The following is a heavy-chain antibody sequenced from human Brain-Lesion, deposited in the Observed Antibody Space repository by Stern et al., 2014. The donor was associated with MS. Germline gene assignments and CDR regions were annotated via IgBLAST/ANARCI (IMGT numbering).Heavy chain of an antibody. Sequence: QVQLQESGPGLVKPSETLSLTCTVAGGSVSSTSYAWAWIRQPPGKGLEWIGTIYYSGNTYYSPSLQSRLTIFLDTSQNPFSLQLRSVTAADTAVYYCAGEEDIRYCSGGSCTGNWFDPWGQGTLVTVSS. J-gene: IGHJ5*02. CDR2: IYYSGNT. CDR1: GGSVSSTSYA. CDR3: AGEEDIRYCSGGSCTGNWFDP. D-gene: IGHD2-15*01. V-gene: IGHV4-39*01.